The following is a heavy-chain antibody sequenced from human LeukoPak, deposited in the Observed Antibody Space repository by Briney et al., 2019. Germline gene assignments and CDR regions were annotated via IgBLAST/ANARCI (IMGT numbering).Heavy chain of an antibody. Sequence: SETLSLTCTVSSYSISRGYYWGWIRQSPGKRLEWIGNIYHTGSTSYNPSLESRVTISLDLSKNQFSLRLGSVTAADTALYYCVREGPIRFLEQIDYWGQGTLVTVSS. CDR2: IYHTGST. CDR3: VREGPIRFLEQIDY. V-gene: IGHV4-38-2*02. CDR1: SYSISRGYY. D-gene: IGHD3-3*01. J-gene: IGHJ4*02.